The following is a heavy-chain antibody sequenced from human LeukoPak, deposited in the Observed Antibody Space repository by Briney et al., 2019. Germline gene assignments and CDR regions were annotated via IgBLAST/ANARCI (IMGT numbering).Heavy chain of an antibody. Sequence: GGSLRLSCAASGFTFSGYAMSWVRQAPGKGLEWVSAISGSGGSTYYADSVKGRFTISRDNSKNTLYLQMNSLRAEDTAVYYCAKGDSMIVVVYFDYWGQGTLVTVSS. CDR1: GFTFSGYA. CDR2: ISGSGGST. V-gene: IGHV3-23*01. J-gene: IGHJ4*02. D-gene: IGHD3-22*01. CDR3: AKGDSMIVVVYFDY.